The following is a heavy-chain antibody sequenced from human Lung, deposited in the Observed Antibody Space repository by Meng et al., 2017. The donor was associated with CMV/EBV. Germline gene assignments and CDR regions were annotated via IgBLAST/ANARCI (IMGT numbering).Heavy chain of an antibody. CDR2: INPNSGGT. CDR1: GYTFTGYY. Sequence: ASXXVSXKASGYTFTGYYMHWVRQAPGQGLEWMGWINPNSGGTNYAQKFQGRVTMTRDTSISTAYMELSRLRSDDTAVYYCARGVGYCSSTSCQVWFDPWGQXTLVTVSS. V-gene: IGHV1-2*02. CDR3: ARGVGYCSSTSCQVWFDP. D-gene: IGHD2-2*01. J-gene: IGHJ5*02.